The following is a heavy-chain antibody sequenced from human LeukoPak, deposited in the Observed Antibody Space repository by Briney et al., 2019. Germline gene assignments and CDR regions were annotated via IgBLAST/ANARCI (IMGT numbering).Heavy chain of an antibody. D-gene: IGHD4-23*01. Sequence: AGGSLRLSCAASGFTFRNYWMSWVRQAPGKGLEFVANIKQEGSEKYYVDSVKGRFTISRDNPKNSLYLQMNGLRAEDTAVYYCAANGGPFDFWGQGTLVTVSA. CDR1: GFTFRNYW. V-gene: IGHV3-7*05. CDR2: IKQEGSEK. CDR3: AANGGPFDF. J-gene: IGHJ4*02.